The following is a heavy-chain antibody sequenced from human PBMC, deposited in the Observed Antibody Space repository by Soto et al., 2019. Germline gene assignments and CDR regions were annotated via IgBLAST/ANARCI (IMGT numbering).Heavy chain of an antibody. CDR2: IYYSGTT. Sequence: QVQLQESGPGLVKPSQTLSLTCTVSGGSISTGGYYWSWIRQHPGKGLEWIGYIYYSGTTYYNPSLKSRVTISVDMFKNQFSLKLSSVTAADMAVYYCTRANRDYGEDYWGQGTLVTVSS. V-gene: IGHV4-31*03. CDR3: TRANRDYGEDY. D-gene: IGHD4-17*01. CDR1: GGSISTGGYY. J-gene: IGHJ4*02.